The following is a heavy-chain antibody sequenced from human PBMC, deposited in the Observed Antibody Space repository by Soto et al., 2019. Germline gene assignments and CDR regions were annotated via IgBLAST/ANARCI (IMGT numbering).Heavy chain of an antibody. CDR3: ARRRGSFWSGTYYYYYYGVDA. CDR2: INHSGST. Sequence: SETLSFTCAVYVGSFSGYYWSLIRQPPGKGLECIWEINHSGSTNYNPSLKSRVTISVDTSKNQFSLKMSSVTAADTAVYYCARRRGSFWSGTYYYYYYGVDAWGQGTTLTVS. D-gene: IGHD3-3*01. J-gene: IGHJ6*02. CDR1: VGSFSGYY. V-gene: IGHV4-34*01.